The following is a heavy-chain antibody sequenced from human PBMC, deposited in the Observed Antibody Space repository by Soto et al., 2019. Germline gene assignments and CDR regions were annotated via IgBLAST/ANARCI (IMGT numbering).Heavy chain of an antibody. Sequence: SETLSLTCRVSGDSIRNRRFYWAWIRQPPGEGLERIGSIYHTGNAYYNPSLKSRVTISVDTSKNQFSLKLTSVTAADAALYYCARDFFDSSDYTTNWFDPWGQGTLVTVS. V-gene: IGHV4-39*01. D-gene: IGHD3-22*01. CDR3: ARDFFDSSDYTTNWFDP. CDR2: IYHTGNA. CDR1: GDSIRNRRFY. J-gene: IGHJ5*02.